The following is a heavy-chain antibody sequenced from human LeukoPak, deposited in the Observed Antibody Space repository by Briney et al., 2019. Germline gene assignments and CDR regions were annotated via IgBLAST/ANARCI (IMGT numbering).Heavy chain of an antibody. CDR1: GGSISSYY. D-gene: IGHD1-26*01. CDR2: IYYSGST. CDR3: ARHHFRSGSYKGNFDY. Sequence: PSETLSLTCTVSGGSISSYYWGWIRQPPGKGLEWIGSIYYSGSTYYNPSLKSRVTISVDTSKNQFSLKLSSVTAADTAVYYCARHHFRSGSYKGNFDYWGQGTLVTVSS. V-gene: IGHV4-39*01. J-gene: IGHJ4*02.